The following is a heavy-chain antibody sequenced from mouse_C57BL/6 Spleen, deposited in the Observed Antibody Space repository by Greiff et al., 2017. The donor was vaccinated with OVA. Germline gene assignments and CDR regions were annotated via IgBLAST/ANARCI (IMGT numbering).Heavy chain of an antibody. D-gene: IGHD1-1*01. CDR3: ARTSYGSSYGYAMDY. J-gene: IGHJ4*01. Sequence: QVTLKESGPGILQPSQTLSLTCSFSGFSLSTFGMGVGWIRQPSGKGLEWLAHIWWDDDKYYNPALKSRLTISKDTSKHQVFLKIANVDTADTATYYCARTSYGSSYGYAMDYWGQGTSVTVSS. CDR1: GFSLSTFGMG. CDR2: IWWDDDK. V-gene: IGHV8-8*01.